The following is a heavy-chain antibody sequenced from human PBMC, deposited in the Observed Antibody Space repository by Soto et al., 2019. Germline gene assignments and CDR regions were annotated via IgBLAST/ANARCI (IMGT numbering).Heavy chain of an antibody. CDR3: ARVGGLEWSSYYYYGMDV. CDR2: IYYSGST. V-gene: IGHV4-61*01. D-gene: IGHD3-3*01. Sequence: QVQLQESGPGMVKPSETLSLTCTVSGGSVSSGSYYWSWIRQPPGKGLEWIGYIYYSGSTNYNPSLKSRVTISVDTSKNQFSLKLSSVTAADTAVYYCARVGGLEWSSYYYYGMDVWGQGTTVTVSS. J-gene: IGHJ6*02. CDR1: GGSVSSGSYY.